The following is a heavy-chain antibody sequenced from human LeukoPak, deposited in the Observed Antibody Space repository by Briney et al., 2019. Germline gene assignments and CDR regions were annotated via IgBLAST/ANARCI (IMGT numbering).Heavy chain of an antibody. CDR2: IFHSGNI. CDR1: GDSISSDDYY. J-gene: IGHJ6*02. V-gene: IGHV4-30-4*01. D-gene: IGHD3-10*01. Sequence: SQTLSLTCAVPGDSISSDDYYWTWIRQPPGKGLEWIGYIFHSGNIYYNPSLKSRLSMSIDTSKNQFSRKLSSVTAADTAVYYCAGYHTEYDSGSYPAHYYEYGLDVWGQGTTVSVSS. CDR3: AGYHTEYDSGSYPAHYYEYGLDV.